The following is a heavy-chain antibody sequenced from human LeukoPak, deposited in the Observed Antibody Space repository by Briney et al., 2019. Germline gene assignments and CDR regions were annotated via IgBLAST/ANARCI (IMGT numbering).Heavy chain of an antibody. J-gene: IGHJ3*02. V-gene: IGHV3-9*03. CDR2: INWSGGNI. Sequence: PGRSLRLXCAASGFTFDNYAMHWVRQAPGKGLEWVSGINWSGGNIGYADSVKGRFTISRDNAKNSLYLQMNSLRVDDMAFYYCTRDRSGSYIGGSFHIWGQGTMVTVSS. D-gene: IGHD1-26*01. CDR1: GFTFDNYA. CDR3: TRDRSGSYIGGSFHI.